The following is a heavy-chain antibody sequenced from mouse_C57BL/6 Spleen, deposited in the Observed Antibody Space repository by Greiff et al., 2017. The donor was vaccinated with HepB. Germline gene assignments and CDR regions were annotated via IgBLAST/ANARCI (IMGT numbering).Heavy chain of an antibody. Sequence: EVQLQQSGPELVKPGASVKISCKASGYTFTDYYMNWVKQSHGKSLEWIGDINPNNGGTSYNQKFKGKATLTVDKSSSTAYMELRSLASEDSAVYDCARESRFAYWGQGTLVTVSA. CDR2: INPNNGGT. CDR1: GYTFTDYY. CDR3: ARESRFAY. V-gene: IGHV1-26*01. J-gene: IGHJ3*01.